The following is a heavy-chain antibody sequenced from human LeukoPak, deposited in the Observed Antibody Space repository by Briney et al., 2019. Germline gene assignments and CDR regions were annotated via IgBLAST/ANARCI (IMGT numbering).Heavy chain of an antibody. J-gene: IGHJ4*02. Sequence: PSETLSLTCAVYGGSFSGYYWSWIRQPPGKGLEWIGEINHSGSTNYNPSLKSRVTISVDMSKNQFSLKLSSVTAADTAVYYCARIHAPRYCSSTSCYLFKDERYYFDYWGQGTLVTVSS. D-gene: IGHD2-2*01. V-gene: IGHV4-34*01. CDR1: GGSFSGYY. CDR3: ARIHAPRYCSSTSCYLFKDERYYFDY. CDR2: INHSGST.